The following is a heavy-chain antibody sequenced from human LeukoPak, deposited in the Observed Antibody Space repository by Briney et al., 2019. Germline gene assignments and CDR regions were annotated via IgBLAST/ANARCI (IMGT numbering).Heavy chain of an antibody. J-gene: IGHJ4*02. V-gene: IGHV4-4*07. CDR1: SGSINSYY. Sequence: PSETLSLTCTVSSGSINSYYWGWVRQPAGRGLEWIGRIYTTGTTDYNPSLKSRLTMSVDTSKRQFSLNLTSVTAADTAIYFCARHGYSASHYFLDFWSQGTLVTVSS. CDR2: IYTTGTT. D-gene: IGHD1-26*01. CDR3: ARHGYSASHYFLDF.